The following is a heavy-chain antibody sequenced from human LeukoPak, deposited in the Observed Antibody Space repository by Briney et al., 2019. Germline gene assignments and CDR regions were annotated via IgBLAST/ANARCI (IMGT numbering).Heavy chain of an antibody. CDR2: IYYSGST. J-gene: IGHJ4*02. V-gene: IGHV4-31*03. D-gene: IGHD5-18*01. CDR3: ARRTAMVTKHTSPFDY. Sequence: SETLSLTCTVSGGSISSGGYYWSWIRQYPGKGLEWIGNIYYSGSTYYNPSLKSRVTISVDTSKNQFSLKLSSVTAADTAVYYCARRTAMVTKHTSPFDYWGQGTLVTVSS. CDR1: GGSISSGGYY.